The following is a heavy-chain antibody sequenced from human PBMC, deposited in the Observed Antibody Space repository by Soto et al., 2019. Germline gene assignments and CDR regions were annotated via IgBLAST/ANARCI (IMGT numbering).Heavy chain of an antibody. CDR3: ARASIVVVVAAIHYFDY. V-gene: IGHV1-69*13. CDR2: IIPIFGTA. D-gene: IGHD2-15*01. CDR1: GGTFSSYA. J-gene: IGHJ4*02. Sequence: EASVKVSCKASGGTFSSYAISWVRQAPGQGLEWMGGIIPIFGTANYAQKFQGRVTITADESTSTAYMELSSLRSEDTAVYYCARASIVVVVAAIHYFDYWGQGTLVTVSS.